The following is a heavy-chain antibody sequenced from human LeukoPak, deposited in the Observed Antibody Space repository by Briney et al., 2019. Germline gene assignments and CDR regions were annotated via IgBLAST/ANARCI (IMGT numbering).Heavy chain of an antibody. D-gene: IGHD4-17*01. J-gene: IGHJ4*02. CDR3: ARAPVYGDYHGGFDY. CDR1: GGTFSSYA. V-gene: IGHV1-69*13. Sequence: SVKVSCKASGGTFSSYAISWVRQAPGQGLEWMGGIIPIFGTANYAQKFQGRVTITADDSTSTAYMELSSLRSEDTAVYYCARAPVYGDYHGGFDYWGQGTLVTVSS. CDR2: IIPIFGTA.